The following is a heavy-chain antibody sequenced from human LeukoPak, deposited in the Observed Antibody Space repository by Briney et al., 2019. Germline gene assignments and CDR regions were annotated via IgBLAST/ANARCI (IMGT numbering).Heavy chain of an antibody. Sequence: SETLSLTCSVSGGSISSSSYCWGWIRQPPGKGLEWIGSFYYSENTYYNPSLQSRVTISVDTSKNQFSLKLTSVTAADTAVYYCARHADLYSTLDYWGQGILVTVSS. V-gene: IGHV4-39*01. J-gene: IGHJ4*02. D-gene: IGHD6-13*01. CDR3: ARHADLYSTLDY. CDR2: FYYSENT. CDR1: GGSISSSSYC.